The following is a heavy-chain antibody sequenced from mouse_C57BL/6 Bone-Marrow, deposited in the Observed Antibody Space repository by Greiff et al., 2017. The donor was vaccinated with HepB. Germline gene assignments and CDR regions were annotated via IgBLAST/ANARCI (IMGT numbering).Heavy chain of an antibody. CDR2: ISSGGDYI. V-gene: IGHV5-9-1*02. CDR3: TRDPGNYYYDY. CDR1: GFTFSSYA. Sequence: EVHLVESGEGLVKPGGSLKLSCAASGFTFSSYAMSWVRQTPEKRLEWVAYISSGGDYIYYADTVKGRFTISRDNARNTLYLQMSSLKSEDTAMYYCTRDPGNYYYDYWGQGTTLTVSS. D-gene: IGHD2-1*01. J-gene: IGHJ2*01.